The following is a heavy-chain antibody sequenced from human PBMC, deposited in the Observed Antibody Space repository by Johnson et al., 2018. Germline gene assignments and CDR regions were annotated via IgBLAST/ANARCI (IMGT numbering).Heavy chain of an antibody. J-gene: IGHJ1*01. CDR2: MNSNSGNT. CDR1: GYTFISHD. V-gene: IGHV1-8*01. Sequence: QVQLVESGAEVKKXGASVKVXCKASGYTFISHDIDWVRQASGQGLEWVGWMNSNSGNTGYAQKFQGRVTMTRNTSISTAHMELGSLISEDTAVYYCARGRRAVAGPTGNFQHWGQGTLVTVSS. CDR3: ARGRRAVAGPTGNFQH. D-gene: IGHD6-19*01.